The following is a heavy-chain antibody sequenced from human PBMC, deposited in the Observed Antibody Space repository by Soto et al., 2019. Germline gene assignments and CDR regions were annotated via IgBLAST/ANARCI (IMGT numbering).Heavy chain of an antibody. CDR1: GGTLSSYA. V-gene: IGHV1-69*01. J-gene: IGHJ4*02. CDR2: IIPIFGTA. D-gene: IGHD3-10*01. Sequence: QVQLVQSGAAVKKPGSSVKVSCKASGGTLSSYAISWVRQAPGQGLEWMGGIIPIFGTANYAQKFQVRVTITADESTRTAHMELSSVRAEDTPVYYGAREKRFGELGDYFGYWGQGTLVTVSS. CDR3: AREKRFGELGDYFGY.